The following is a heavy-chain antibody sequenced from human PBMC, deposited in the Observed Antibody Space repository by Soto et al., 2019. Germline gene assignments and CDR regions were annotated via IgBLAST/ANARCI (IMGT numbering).Heavy chain of an antibody. J-gene: IGHJ4*02. D-gene: IGHD6-19*01. Sequence: EVQLLESGGGLVQPAGSLRLSCAGSGFTFSSYAMSWVRLAPGKGLEWVSAISGSGGSTYYADSVKGRFTISRDNSKNTLYLQMNSLRAEDTAVYYCARRSSGWYFDYWGQGTLVTVSS. V-gene: IGHV3-23*01. CDR1: GFTFSSYA. CDR2: ISGSGGST. CDR3: ARRSSGWYFDY.